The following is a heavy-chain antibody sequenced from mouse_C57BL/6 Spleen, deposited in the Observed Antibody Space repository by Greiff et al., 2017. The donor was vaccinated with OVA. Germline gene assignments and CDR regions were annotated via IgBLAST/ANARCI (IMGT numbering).Heavy chain of an antibody. CDR2: ISYDGSN. D-gene: IGHD4-1*01. Sequence: EVQLQESGPGLVKPSQSLSLTCSVTGYSITSGYYWNWIRQFPGNKLEWMGYISYDGSNNYNPSLKNRISITRDTSKNQFFLKLNSVTTEDTATYYCARGGLGTGGYFDYWGQGTTLTVSS. CDR1: GYSITSGYY. CDR3: ARGGLGTGGYFDY. V-gene: IGHV3-6*01. J-gene: IGHJ2*01.